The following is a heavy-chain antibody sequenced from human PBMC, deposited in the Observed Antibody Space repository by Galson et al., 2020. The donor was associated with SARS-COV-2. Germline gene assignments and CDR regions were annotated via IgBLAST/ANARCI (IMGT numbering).Heavy chain of an antibody. J-gene: IGHJ3*02. CDR3: ARDWETYDSSGYKISDAFDI. D-gene: IGHD3-22*01. Sequence: QLGESLKISCAASGFTFSSYGMHWVRQAPGKGLEWVAVIWYDGSNKYYADSVKGRFTISRDNSKNTLYLQMNSLRAEDTAVYYCARDWETYDSSGYKISDAFDIWGQGTMVTVSS. V-gene: IGHV3-33*01. CDR2: IWYDGSNK. CDR1: GFTFSSYG.